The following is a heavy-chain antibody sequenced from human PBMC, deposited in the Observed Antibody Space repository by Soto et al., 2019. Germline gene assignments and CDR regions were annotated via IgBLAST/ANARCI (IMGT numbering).Heavy chain of an antibody. V-gene: IGHV1-18*01. Sequence: QVQLVQSGAELKKPGASVKVSCKTSGYIFTNFGISWVRQAPGQGLEWMGWISPYTYRTNYVQKFRDRITMTTDTSTSTVYMELRNLISDDTAIYYCARDPNRYFDFWGQGSLVTVSS. J-gene: IGHJ4*02. CDR2: ISPYTYRT. CDR3: ARDPNRYFDF. CDR1: GYIFTNFG.